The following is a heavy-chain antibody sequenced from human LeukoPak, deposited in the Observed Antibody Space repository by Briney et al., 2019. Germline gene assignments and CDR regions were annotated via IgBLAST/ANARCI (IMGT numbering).Heavy chain of an antibody. CDR3: VKDSGGAAAT. V-gene: IGHV4-4*02. CDR1: GGSITTRNW. Sequence: SETLSLTCDVSGGSITTRNWWSWVRQPPGKGLEWIGEIFHSGGTTYNPSLMSRVTISVDKSKNQFSLNVNSVTAADTAVYYCVKDSGGAAATWGQGTLVIVSS. D-gene: IGHD6-13*01. J-gene: IGHJ4*02. CDR2: IFHSGGT.